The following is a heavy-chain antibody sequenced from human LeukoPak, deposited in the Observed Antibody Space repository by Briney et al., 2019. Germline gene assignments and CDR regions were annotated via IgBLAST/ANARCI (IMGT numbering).Heavy chain of an antibody. CDR2: IDTRITNT. Sequence: GGSLRLSCAASGFTFSNYAMSWARQAPGKGLEWVSAIDTRITNTHYADSVKGRFTISRDNSKNRLYLQMNSLTPEDTAMYYCAKDGYYDYVWGILDYWGQGTLVTVSS. J-gene: IGHJ4*02. CDR3: AKDGYYDYVWGILDY. V-gene: IGHV3-23*01. CDR1: GFTFSNYA. D-gene: IGHD3-16*01.